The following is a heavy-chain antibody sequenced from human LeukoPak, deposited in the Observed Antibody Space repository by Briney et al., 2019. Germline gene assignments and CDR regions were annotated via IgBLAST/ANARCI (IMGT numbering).Heavy chain of an antibody. CDR1: GFTFSSYW. J-gene: IGHJ4*02. CDR2: INSDGSYT. D-gene: IGHD3-22*01. CDR3: AKVYYASSDYCDLDY. V-gene: IGHV3-74*01. Sequence: PGGSLRLSCTASGFTFSSYWMHWVRQAPGKGLVWVSRINSDGSYTRYAESVKGRFTISRDNARNTLYLQMNSLRAEDTAVYYCAKVYYASSDYCDLDYWGQGTLLTVSS.